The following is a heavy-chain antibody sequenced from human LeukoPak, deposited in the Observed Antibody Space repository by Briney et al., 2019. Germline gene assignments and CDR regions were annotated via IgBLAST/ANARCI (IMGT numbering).Heavy chain of an antibody. Sequence: GGSLRLSCAASGFTVSLYYMTWVRQAPGKGLEWVGFIRSKAYGGTTEYAASVKGRFIISRDDSKSIAYLQMNGLKTEDTAVYYCTSWLAYSSSWYPDLFDYWGQGTLVTVSS. CDR2: IRSKAYGGTT. CDR1: GFTVSLYY. J-gene: IGHJ4*02. V-gene: IGHV3-49*04. D-gene: IGHD6-13*01. CDR3: TSWLAYSSSWYPDLFDY.